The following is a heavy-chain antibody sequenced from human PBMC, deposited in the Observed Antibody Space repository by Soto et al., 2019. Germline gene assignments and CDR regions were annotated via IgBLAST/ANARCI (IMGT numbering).Heavy chain of an antibody. V-gene: IGHV1-46*01. D-gene: IGHD1-1*01. CDR2: INPSDGSA. Sequence: ASVKVSCKASGYSFTTYYMHWVRQAPGQGLEWMGIINPSDGSAMFAQKFQGRVTMTRDTSTSTVYMELSSLRSEDTAVYYCARGGHLVSLDRRGNWFDPWGQGTLVTVSS. CDR3: ARGGHLVSLDRRGNWFDP. CDR1: GYSFTTYY. J-gene: IGHJ5*02.